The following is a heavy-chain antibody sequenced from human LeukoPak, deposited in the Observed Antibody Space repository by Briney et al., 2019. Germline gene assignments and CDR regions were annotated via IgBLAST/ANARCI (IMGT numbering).Heavy chain of an antibody. V-gene: IGHV4-39*07. J-gene: IGHJ4*02. CDR1: GGSISSSSYY. CDR3: ARVVGATTLDY. Sequence: SETLSLTCTVSGGSISSSSYYWGWIRQPPGKGLEWIGSIYYSGSTYYNPSLKSRVTISVDASKNQFSLKLSSVTAADTAVYYCARVVGATTLDYWGQGTLVTVSS. D-gene: IGHD1-26*01. CDR2: IYYSGST.